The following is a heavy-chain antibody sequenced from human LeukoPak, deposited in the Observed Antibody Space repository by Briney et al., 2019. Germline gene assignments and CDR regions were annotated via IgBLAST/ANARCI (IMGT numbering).Heavy chain of an antibody. CDR1: GYTFTSYY. V-gene: IGHV1-46*01. CDR2: INPSGGST. Sequence: GASVKVSCKASGYTFTSYYMHRVRQAPGQGLEWMGIINPSGGSTSYAQKFQGRVTMTRDTSTSTVYMELSSLRSEDTAVYYCAREEKSGNFDYWGQGTLVTVSS. D-gene: IGHD1-26*01. J-gene: IGHJ4*02. CDR3: AREEKSGNFDY.